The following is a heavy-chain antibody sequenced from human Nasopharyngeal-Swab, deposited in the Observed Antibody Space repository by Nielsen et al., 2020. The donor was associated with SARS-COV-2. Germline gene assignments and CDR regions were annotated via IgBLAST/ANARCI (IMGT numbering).Heavy chain of an antibody. CDR3: ARDGYNYFDY. Sequence: GRSLRLSCAASGFTFSSYGMHWVRQAPGKGLEWVAVISYDGSNKYYADSVKGRFTISRDNSKNTLYLQMNSLRAEDTAVYYCARDGYNYFDYWGQGTLVTVSS. CDR2: ISYDGSNK. D-gene: IGHD5-24*01. J-gene: IGHJ4*02. V-gene: IGHV3-30*03. CDR1: GFTFSSYG.